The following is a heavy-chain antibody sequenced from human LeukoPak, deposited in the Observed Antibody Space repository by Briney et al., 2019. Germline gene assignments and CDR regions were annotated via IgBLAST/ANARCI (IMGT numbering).Heavy chain of an antibody. D-gene: IGHD3-10*01. Sequence: SETLSLTCTVSGGSISSSSHYWAWVRQPPGKGLEWLATISESGTTYYNPSLKSRVTISVDTSKNQFSLKLGSVTAADTAVFYCARYSGSYFDYWGQGTLVTVSS. V-gene: IGHV4-39*01. CDR1: GGSISSSSHY. J-gene: IGHJ4*02. CDR3: ARYSGSYFDY. CDR2: ISESGTT.